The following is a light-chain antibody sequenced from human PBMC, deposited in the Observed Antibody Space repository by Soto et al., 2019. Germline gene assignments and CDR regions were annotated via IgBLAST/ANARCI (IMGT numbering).Light chain of an antibody. CDR1: QAVNTR. CDR2: AAS. V-gene: IGKV3-20*01. Sequence: EIVLTQSPATLCSFPGDRVTLSCRASQAVNTRLALYQHKPGQPPRLLIYAASSRATGTPDRFSGSGSKTDFTLTISRLEPEDFAVYYCQQYGSSPPTFGQGTKVDIK. CDR3: QQYGSSPPT. J-gene: IGKJ1*01.